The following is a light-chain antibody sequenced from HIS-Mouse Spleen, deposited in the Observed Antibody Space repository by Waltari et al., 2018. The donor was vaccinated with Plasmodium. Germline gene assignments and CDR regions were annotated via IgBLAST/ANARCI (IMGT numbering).Light chain of an antibody. CDR1: ALPKNK. V-gene: IGLV3-10*01. CDR3: YSTDSSGNHRV. CDR2: EDS. J-gene: IGLJ3*02. Sequence: SSGLTQPHSVSVPPGQSVTITCYELALPKNKPYSYQQKSGQAPVLVIYEDSKRPSGIPERFSGSSSGTMATLTISGAQVEDEADYYCYSTDSSGNHRVFGGGTKLTVL.